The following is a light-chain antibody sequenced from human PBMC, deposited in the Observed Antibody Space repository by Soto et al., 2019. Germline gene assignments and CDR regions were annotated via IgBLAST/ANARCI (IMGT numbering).Light chain of an antibody. J-gene: IGKJ4*01. CDR2: DAS. V-gene: IGKV3D-11*02. Sequence: NVLQLSPAAPSLSQEERATLACRASQSVSSYLAWYPPKPGQAPRLLIYDASNRATGIPARFSGSGPATALTLSSKLLQPAPFSGDYCPHRIYWPLPCCGGTKVDIK. CDR3: PHRIYWPLP. CDR1: QSVSSY.